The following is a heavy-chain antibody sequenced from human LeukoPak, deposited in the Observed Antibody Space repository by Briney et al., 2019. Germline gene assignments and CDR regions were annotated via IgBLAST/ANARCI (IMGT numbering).Heavy chain of an antibody. Sequence: ETLSLTCAVYGESFSGYYWSWVRQAPGKGLEWVSAISESGSGTYYADSVKGRFTISRDNSKDTLSLQMNSLRAEDTAVYYCAKDIAQGYTFGSIEQDYWGQGTLVTVSS. CDR3: AKDIAQGYTFGSIEQDY. V-gene: IGHV3-23*01. CDR2: ISESGSGT. J-gene: IGHJ4*02. D-gene: IGHD5-18*01. CDR1: GESFSGYY.